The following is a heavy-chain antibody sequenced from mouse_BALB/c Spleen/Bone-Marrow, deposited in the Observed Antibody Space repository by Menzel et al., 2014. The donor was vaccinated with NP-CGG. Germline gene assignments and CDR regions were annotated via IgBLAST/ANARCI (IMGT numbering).Heavy chain of an antibody. CDR2: INPYNDGT. CDR1: GYTFTSYV. D-gene: IGHD3-2*01. J-gene: IGHJ2*01. Sequence: VQLQQSGPELVKPGASVKMSCKASGYTFTSYVMHWVKQTPGQGLEWIGYINPYNDGTKYNEKFKGKATLTSDKSSSTAYMELSSLTSEDSAVYYCARPRQLGPPYYFDYWGQGTTLTVSS. CDR3: ARPRQLGPPYYFDY. V-gene: IGHV1-14*01.